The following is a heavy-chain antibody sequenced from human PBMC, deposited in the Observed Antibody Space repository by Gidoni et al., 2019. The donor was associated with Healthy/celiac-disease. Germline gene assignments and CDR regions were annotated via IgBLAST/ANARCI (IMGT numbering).Heavy chain of an antibody. Sequence: EVQLVETGGGLIQPGGSLRLSCAASGFTVSSNYMSWVRQAPGKGLEWVSVIYSGGSTYYADSVKGRFTISRDNSKNTLYLQMNSLRAEDTAVYYCARGEGSSWYYFDYWGQGTLVTVSS. D-gene: IGHD6-13*01. CDR3: ARGEGSSWYYFDY. J-gene: IGHJ4*02. CDR2: IYSGGST. CDR1: GFTVSSNY. V-gene: IGHV3-53*02.